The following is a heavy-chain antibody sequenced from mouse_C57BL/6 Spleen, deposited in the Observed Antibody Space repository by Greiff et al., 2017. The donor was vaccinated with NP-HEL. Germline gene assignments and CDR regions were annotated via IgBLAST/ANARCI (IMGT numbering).Heavy chain of an antibody. CDR3: ARRDDYYGSSYDWYFDV. CDR1: GFTFSSYG. V-gene: IGHV5-6*02. CDR2: ISSGGSYT. D-gene: IGHD1-1*01. J-gene: IGHJ1*03. Sequence: DVKLVESGGDLVKPGGSLKLSCAASGFTFSSYGMSWVRQTPDKRLEWVATISSGGSYTYSPDSVKGRFPISRDNAKNTLYLQMSSLKSEDTAMYYCARRDDYYGSSYDWYFDVWGTGTTVTVSS.